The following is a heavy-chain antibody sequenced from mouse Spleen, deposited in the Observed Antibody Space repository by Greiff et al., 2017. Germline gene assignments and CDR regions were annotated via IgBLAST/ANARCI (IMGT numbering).Heavy chain of an antibody. CDR2: ISDGGSYT. Sequence: EVKVVESGGGLVKPGGSLKLSCAASGFTFSSYAMSWVRQTPEKRLEWVATISDGGSYTYYPDNVKGRFTISRDNAKNNLYLQMSHLKSEDTAMYYCARDPSLLWLRRGYFDVWGTGTTVTVSS. J-gene: IGHJ1*03. CDR3: ARDPSLLWLRRGYFDV. D-gene: IGHD2-2*01. V-gene: IGHV5-4*01. CDR1: GFTFSSYA.